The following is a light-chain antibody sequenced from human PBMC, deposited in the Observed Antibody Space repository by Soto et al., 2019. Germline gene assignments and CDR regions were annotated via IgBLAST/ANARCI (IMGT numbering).Light chain of an antibody. V-gene: IGLV1-47*02. CDR1: RSNIGSNY. Sequence: QPVLTQPPSASGTPCQRVTISCSGSRSNIGSNYVYWYQQLSGTAPKLLIYTNSQRPSGVPDRFSGSKSGTSASLAISGLRSEDEAEYYCASWDDSLSAQVFGAGTKLTVL. CDR2: TNS. CDR3: ASWDDSLSAQV. J-gene: IGLJ3*02.